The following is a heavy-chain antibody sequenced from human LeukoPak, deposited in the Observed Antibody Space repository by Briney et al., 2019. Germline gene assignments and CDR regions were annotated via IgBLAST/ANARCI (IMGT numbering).Heavy chain of an antibody. CDR2: IYSTGIT. CDR3: ARPQSGLGWFDP. J-gene: IGHJ5*02. CDR1: GDSSSNYY. Sequence: PSETLSLTCSVSGDSSSNYYWSWIRQPAGKGLEWIGRIYSTGITTYNPSLKGRVTMSVDTSKNQFSLKLSSVAAADTAVYYCARPQSGLGWFDPWGQGILVTVSS. V-gene: IGHV4-4*07.